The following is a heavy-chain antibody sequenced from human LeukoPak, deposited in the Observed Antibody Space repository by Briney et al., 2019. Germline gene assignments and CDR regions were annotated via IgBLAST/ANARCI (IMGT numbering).Heavy chain of an antibody. CDR3: AKWGPHCVGDYCPALDS. D-gene: IGHD1-26*01. V-gene: IGHV3-7*01. Sequence: GFLKLSLGVPRITFRNYLMSLGPPASGKGLEGGGNINQDGSKKVYADSMKGRFTISRDNAKESLYLQLNSLRADDTAVYYCAKWGPHCVGDYCPALDSWGQGTLVTVSS. J-gene: IGHJ4*02. CDR1: RITFRNYL. CDR2: INQDGSKK.